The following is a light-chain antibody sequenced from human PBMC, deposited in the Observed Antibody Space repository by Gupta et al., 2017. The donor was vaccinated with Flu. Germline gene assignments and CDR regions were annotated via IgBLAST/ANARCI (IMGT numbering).Light chain of an antibody. CDR2: YKSDSDN. CDR3: MISYINAVA. J-gene: IGLJ3*02. V-gene: IGLV5-45*01. CDR1: SDINVDVYR. Sequence: QPVLTQPTSLSASPGASARLTCTLRSDINVDVYRIYWYQQKPGSPPRYLLRYKSDSDNHQGSGVPSRFAGSKYASANAGTLPISGLQSDDEAYYYCMISYINAVAFGGGTKLSVL.